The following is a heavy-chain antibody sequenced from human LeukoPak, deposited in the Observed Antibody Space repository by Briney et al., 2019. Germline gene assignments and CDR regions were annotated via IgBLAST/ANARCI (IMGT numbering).Heavy chain of an antibody. Sequence: SETLSLTCTVSGGSISSDHWTWIRQPPGKGLEWIGEITPSGSTNYNPSLKSRVSISIDTSKKKLSLRLTSVTAADSAVYYCASSFYYDSRDYWGQGTLVTVSS. CDR3: ASSFYYDSRDY. CDR2: ITPSGST. CDR1: GGSISSDH. J-gene: IGHJ4*02. V-gene: IGHV4-34*01. D-gene: IGHD3-22*01.